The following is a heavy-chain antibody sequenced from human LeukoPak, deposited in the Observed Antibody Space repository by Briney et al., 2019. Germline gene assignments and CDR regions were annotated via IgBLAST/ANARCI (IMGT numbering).Heavy chain of an antibody. D-gene: IGHD4-23*01. CDR3: ASQDDGNPCFDY. V-gene: IGHV4-34*01. J-gene: IGHJ4*02. CDR1: GGSFSGYY. CDR2: INHSGST. Sequence: SETLSLTCAVYGGSFSGYYWSWIRQPPGKGLEWIGEINHSGSTNYNPSLKSRVTISVDTSKNQFSLKLGSVTAADTAVYYCASQDDGNPCFDYWGQGTLVTVSS.